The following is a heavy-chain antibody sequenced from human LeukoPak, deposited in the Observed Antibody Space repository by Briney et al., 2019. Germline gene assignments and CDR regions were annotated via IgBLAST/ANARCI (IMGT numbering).Heavy chain of an antibody. D-gene: IGHD2-2*01. J-gene: IGHJ4*02. V-gene: IGHV3-23*01. CDR3: AKSHCGSFSCSRAEF. CDR2: MSGGGGST. Sequence: QPGGSLRLSCAASGFTFSSYGMSWVRQAPGKGLEWVSAMSGGGGSTFYADSAKGRFTISRDNSKNTLYLQMNSLRDEDTAVYYCAKSHCGSFSCSRAEFWGQGTLVTVSS. CDR1: GFTFSSYG.